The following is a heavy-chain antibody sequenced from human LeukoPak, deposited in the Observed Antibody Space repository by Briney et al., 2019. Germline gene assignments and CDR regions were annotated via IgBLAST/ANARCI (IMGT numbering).Heavy chain of an antibody. CDR1: GYTFTAQY. D-gene: IGHD2-21*01. CDR2: INPNNGDT. CDR3: ASYPRSIPTPPFDY. Sequence: ASVKVSXKASGYTFTAQYMHWVRQAPGQGLEWMGWINPNNGDTKYAQNFLGRVTMTRDTSTTTAYMELSSLRSDDTAVYFCASYPRSIPTPPFDYWGQGTLVTVPS. J-gene: IGHJ4*02. V-gene: IGHV1-2*02.